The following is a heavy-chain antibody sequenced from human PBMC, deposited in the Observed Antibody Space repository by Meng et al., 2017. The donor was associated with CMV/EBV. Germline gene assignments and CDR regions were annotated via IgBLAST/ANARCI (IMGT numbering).Heavy chain of an antibody. V-gene: IGHV3-7*01. D-gene: IGHD3-3*01. Sequence: GESLKISCAASGFTFSSYGMSWVRQAPGKGLEWVAKIKQDGSEKYYVDSVKGRFTISRDNSKNSLYLQMNSLRAEDTAVYYCARDGRNDFGSGVDVWGQGTTVTVSS. J-gene: IGHJ6*02. CDR3: ARDGRNDFGSGVDV. CDR1: GFTFSSYG. CDR2: IKQDGSEK.